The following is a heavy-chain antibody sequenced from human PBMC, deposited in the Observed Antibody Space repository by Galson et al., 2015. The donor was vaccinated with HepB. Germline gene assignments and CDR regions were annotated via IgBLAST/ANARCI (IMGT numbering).Heavy chain of an antibody. D-gene: IGHD3-22*01. V-gene: IGHV1-24*01. CDR1: GYTLTKLS. Sequence: SVKVSCKVSGYTLTKLSMHWVRQAPGKGLEWMGGFDPEDGETIYAQKFQGRVTMTEDTSTDTAYMELSSLRSEDTAVYYCATGYDSSGYYYARWFDPWGQGTLVTVSS. CDR3: ATGYDSSGYYYARWFDP. CDR2: FDPEDGET. J-gene: IGHJ5*02.